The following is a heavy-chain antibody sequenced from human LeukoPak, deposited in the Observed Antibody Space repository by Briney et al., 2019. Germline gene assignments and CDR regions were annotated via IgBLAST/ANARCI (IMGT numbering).Heavy chain of an antibody. J-gene: IGHJ3*02. Sequence: SETLSLTCTVSGGSISSYYWSWIRQPPGKGLERIGYIYYSGSTNYNPSLKSRVTISVDTSKNQFSLKLSSVTAADTAVYYCARGGLRAFDIWGQGTMVTVSS. D-gene: IGHD1-26*01. CDR1: GGSISSYY. CDR2: IYYSGST. CDR3: ARGGLRAFDI. V-gene: IGHV4-59*01.